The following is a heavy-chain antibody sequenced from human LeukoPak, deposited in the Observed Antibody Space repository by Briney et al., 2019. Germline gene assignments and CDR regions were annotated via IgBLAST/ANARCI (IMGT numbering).Heavy chain of an antibody. V-gene: IGHV4-39*07. Sequence: SSETLSLTCTVSGGSISSSSYYWGWIRQPPGKGLEWIGSTYYSGSTYYNPSLASRVTISVDTSKNQFSLKLTSVTAADTAVYYCARVMLPDYYYGIDVWGQGTTVTVSS. CDR1: GGSISSSSYY. J-gene: IGHJ6*02. CDR2: TYYSGST. CDR3: ARVMLPDYYYGIDV. D-gene: IGHD2-8*01.